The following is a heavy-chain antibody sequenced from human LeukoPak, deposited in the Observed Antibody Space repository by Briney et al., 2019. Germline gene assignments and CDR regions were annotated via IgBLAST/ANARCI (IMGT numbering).Heavy chain of an antibody. CDR2: TYYRSKWYN. J-gene: IGHJ4*02. D-gene: IGHD5-12*01. Sequence: PSQTLSLTCAISGDSVPSNSVAWYWIRHSPSRGLEWLGRTYYRSKWYNDYAVSVKSRITINPDTSKNQFSLQLNSVTPEDTAVYYCARARATFDYWGQGSLVTVSS. CDR3: ARARATFDY. CDR1: GDSVPSNSVA. V-gene: IGHV6-1*01.